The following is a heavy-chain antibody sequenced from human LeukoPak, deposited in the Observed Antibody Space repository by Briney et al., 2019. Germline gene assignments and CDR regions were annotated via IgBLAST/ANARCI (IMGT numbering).Heavy chain of an antibody. CDR3: ASGGLGVFGVVRPYYYYYGMDV. Sequence: SVKVSCKASGYTFTSYGISWVRQAPGQGLEWMGGIIPIFGTANYAQKFQGRVTITADESTSTAYMELSSLRSEDTAVYYCASGGLGVFGVVRPYYYYYGMDVWGQGTTVTVSS. CDR2: IIPIFGTA. V-gene: IGHV1-69*13. D-gene: IGHD3-3*01. J-gene: IGHJ6*02. CDR1: GYTFTSYG.